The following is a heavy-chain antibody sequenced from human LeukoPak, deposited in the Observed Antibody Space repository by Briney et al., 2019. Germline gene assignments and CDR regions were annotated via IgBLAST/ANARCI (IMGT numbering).Heavy chain of an antibody. CDR1: GFTLSNAW. V-gene: IGHV3-15*01. D-gene: IGHD3-10*01. J-gene: IGHJ6*02. Sequence: GGSLRLSCAASGFTLSNAWMSWVRQAPGKGLEWVGRIKSKTDGGTTDYAAPVKGRFTISRDDSKNTLYLQMNSLKTEDTAVYYCTTGLQPGLMVRGVDRGMDVWGQGTTVTVSS. CDR3: TTGLQPGLMVRGVDRGMDV. CDR2: IKSKTDGGTT.